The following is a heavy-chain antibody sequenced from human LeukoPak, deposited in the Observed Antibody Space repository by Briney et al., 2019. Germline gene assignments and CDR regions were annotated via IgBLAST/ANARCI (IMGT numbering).Heavy chain of an antibody. D-gene: IGHD3-10*01. V-gene: IGHV3-49*04. CDR3: TTYLGVMDLSYLQY. Sequence: GGSLRLSCTGSGFTFGDYAISWVRQAPGKGLEWLGFIRSKDNDGTTDYAASVKGRFSISRDDSKSIAYLQMNSLKTEDTALYYCTTYLGVMDLSYLQYWGQGTLVTVSS. CDR1: GFTFGDYA. CDR2: IRSKDNDGTT. J-gene: IGHJ4*02.